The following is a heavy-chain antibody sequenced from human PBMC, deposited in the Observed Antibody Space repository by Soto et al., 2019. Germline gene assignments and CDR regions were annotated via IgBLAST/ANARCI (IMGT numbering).Heavy chain of an antibody. CDR2: IFHSGSA. J-gene: IGHJ5*02. V-gene: IGHV4-38-2*01. D-gene: IGHD3-10*01. Sequence: PSETLSLTCAVSGYSISSGYYWGCIRQPPGKGLEWIGNIFHSGSAYYNPSLKSRVTISVDTSKNQFSLRLRSVTAADTAMYYCAIFGAQVGFDPWGQGPLFTVS. CDR1: GYSISSGYY. CDR3: AIFGAQVGFDP.